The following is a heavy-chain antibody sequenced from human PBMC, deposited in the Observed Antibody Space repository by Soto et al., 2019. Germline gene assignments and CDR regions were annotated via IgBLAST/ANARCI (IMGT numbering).Heavy chain of an antibody. J-gene: IGHJ6*02. D-gene: IGHD4-17*01. CDR2: IYYNGNT. CDR1: GGSISNDYVY. Sequence: PSETLSLTCTVSGGSISNDYVYWSWIRQPPGKGLEWIGHIYYNGNTYYNPSLKSRLTMSLDTSQNQFSLHLSSVIAADSASYFCARATTVTSSFFYYGLDVWGQGTTVTVSS. CDR3: ARATTVTSSFFYYGLDV. V-gene: IGHV4-30-4*08.